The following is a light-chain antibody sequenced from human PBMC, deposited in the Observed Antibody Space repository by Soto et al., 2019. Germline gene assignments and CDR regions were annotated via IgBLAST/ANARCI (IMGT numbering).Light chain of an antibody. J-gene: IGKJ5*01. CDR2: GAS. CDR3: QQYGSSPRIT. V-gene: IGKV3-20*01. Sequence: IVLTQSPGTLSLSPGQRATHSCRASQSLRSSYLAWYQQKPGQAPRLLIYGASSRAAGIPDRFSGSGSGTDFTLTISRLEPEDFAVYYCQQYGSSPRITFGQGTRLEMK. CDR1: QSLRSSY.